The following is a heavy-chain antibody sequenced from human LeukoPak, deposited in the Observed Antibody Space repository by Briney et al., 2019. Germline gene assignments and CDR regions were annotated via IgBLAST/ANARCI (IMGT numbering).Heavy chain of an antibody. CDR3: AGVTGEGCDAFDF. CDR1: GFTFSSYS. J-gene: IGHJ3*01. Sequence: GGSLRLSCAASGFTFSSYSMNWVRQAPGKGLEWVSSISSSSSYIYYADSVKGRFTISRDNAKNSLYLQMNSLRAEDTAVYYCAGVTGEGCDAFDFWGQGTMVTVSS. V-gene: IGHV3-21*01. CDR2: ISSSSSYI. D-gene: IGHD3-10*01.